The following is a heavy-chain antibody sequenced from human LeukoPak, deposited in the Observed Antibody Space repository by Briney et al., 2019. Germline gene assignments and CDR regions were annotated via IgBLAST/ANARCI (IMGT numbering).Heavy chain of an antibody. CDR2: IIPIFGTA. Sequence: GASVKVSCKASGDTFSNYAINWVRQAPGQGLEWMGGIIPIFGTANYAQKLQGRVTIIADKSTSTVYMELNSLKSEDTAAYYCARGWDYDSGGRPTAYVYWGQGTLVTVSS. D-gene: IGHD3-22*01. CDR3: ARGWDYDSGGRPTAYVY. CDR1: GDTFSNYA. V-gene: IGHV1-69*06. J-gene: IGHJ4*02.